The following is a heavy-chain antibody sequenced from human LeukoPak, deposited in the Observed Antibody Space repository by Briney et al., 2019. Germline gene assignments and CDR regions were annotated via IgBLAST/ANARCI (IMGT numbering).Heavy chain of an antibody. D-gene: IGHD6-13*01. CDR3: ATGASTWTNYFHY. J-gene: IGHJ4*02. CDR2: ISSSSSTM. Sequence: PGGSLRLSCAASGFTFSSFSMNWVRQAPGKGLEWVSYISSSSSTMYYGDSVKGRFTISRDNAKNSLYLQMNSLRDEDTAVYSCATGASTWTNYFHYWGRGILVTVSS. V-gene: IGHV3-48*02. CDR1: GFTFSSFS.